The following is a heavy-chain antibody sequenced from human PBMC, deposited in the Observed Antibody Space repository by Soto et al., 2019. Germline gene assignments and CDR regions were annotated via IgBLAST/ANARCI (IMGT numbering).Heavy chain of an antibody. Sequence: QGQLVQSVPEVKKPGASVKVSCKAPGYTFSDYYIHWVRQATGQGVEWVGWINHNSGGTISARRLQGSVSMTGDTAGCTAYVELTSLSSDDTALDYCAGARGMIQVVYDPWGQGTLVTVSS. CDR1: GYTFSDYY. CDR2: INHNSGGT. V-gene: IGHV1-2*07. CDR3: AGARGMIQVVYDP. D-gene: IGHD3-22*01. J-gene: IGHJ5*02.